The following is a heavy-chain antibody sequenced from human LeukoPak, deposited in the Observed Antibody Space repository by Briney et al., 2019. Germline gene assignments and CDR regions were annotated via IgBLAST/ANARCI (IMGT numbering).Heavy chain of an antibody. J-gene: IGHJ4*02. V-gene: IGHV3-48*03. CDR1: GFTFSRYE. CDR3: ARDDLWPPDY. D-gene: IGHD3-10*01. CDR2: INTNGGSI. Sequence: GGSLRLSCAASGFTFSRYEMNWVRQAPGKGLEWVSYINTNGGSIYYADSVKGRFTISRDNAKNSLYLQMNSLRAEDTAVYYCARDDLWPPDYWGQGTLVTVSS.